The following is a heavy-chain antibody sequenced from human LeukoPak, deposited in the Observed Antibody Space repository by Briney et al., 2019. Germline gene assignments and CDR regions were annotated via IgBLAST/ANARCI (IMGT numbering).Heavy chain of an antibody. Sequence: PSETLSLTCTVSGGSISSTTYYWGWIRQPPGKGLEWIGIIYYSGSTYYNPSLKSRVTISVDTSKNQFSLKLSSVTAADTAVYYCARHVPNVWSGYYIDYWGQGTLVTVSS. CDR1: GGSISSTTYY. D-gene: IGHD3-3*01. V-gene: IGHV4-39*01. J-gene: IGHJ4*02. CDR3: ARHVPNVWSGYYIDY. CDR2: IYYSGST.